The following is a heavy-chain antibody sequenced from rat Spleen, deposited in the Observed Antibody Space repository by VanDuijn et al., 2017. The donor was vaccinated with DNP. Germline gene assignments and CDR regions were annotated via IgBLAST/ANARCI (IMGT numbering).Heavy chain of an antibody. CDR1: GYSITSNY. V-gene: IGHV3-1*01. Sequence: EVQLQESGPGLVKPSQSLSLTCSVTGYSITSNYWGWIRRFPGNQMEWIGHINYSGYTNYNPSLKSRISITRDTSKNHFFLHLNSVTSEDTATYYCARWTRYFDYWGQGVMVTVSS. J-gene: IGHJ2*01. CDR2: INYSGYT. D-gene: IGHD1-7*01. CDR3: ARWTRYFDY.